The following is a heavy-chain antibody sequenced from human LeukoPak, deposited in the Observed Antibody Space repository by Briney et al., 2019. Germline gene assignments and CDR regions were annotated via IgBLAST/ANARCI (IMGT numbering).Heavy chain of an antibody. J-gene: IGHJ4*02. CDR3: AKDYEYNSNTWYFH. CDR2: IIENGGET. Sequence: GGSLRLSCAASGFTFNKFAMSWVRQAPGKGLEWVSGIIENGGETYYADSVRGRFTISRDNSKNTLYLQMNSLRAEDTAVYYCAKDYEYNSNTWYFHWGRGTLVTFSS. CDR1: GFTFNKFA. D-gene: IGHD6-13*01. V-gene: IGHV3-23*01.